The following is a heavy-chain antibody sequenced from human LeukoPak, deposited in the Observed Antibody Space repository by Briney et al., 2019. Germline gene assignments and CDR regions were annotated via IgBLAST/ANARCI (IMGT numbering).Heavy chain of an antibody. Sequence: SVKVSCKASGYTYSNYAISWVRQAPGQGLEWMGGIIPIFGTANYAQKFQGRVTITADKSTSTAYMELSSLRSEDTAVYYCARDTVTTISDAFDIWGQGTMVTVSS. D-gene: IGHD4-17*01. CDR1: GYTYSNYA. J-gene: IGHJ3*02. V-gene: IGHV1-69*06. CDR3: ARDTVTTISDAFDI. CDR2: IIPIFGTA.